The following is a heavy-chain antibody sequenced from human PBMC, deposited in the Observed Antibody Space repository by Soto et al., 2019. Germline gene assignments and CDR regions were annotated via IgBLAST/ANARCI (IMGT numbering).Heavy chain of an antibody. Sequence: SRTLSLTGSISGGSGSSNRAALDWISQSPSRGLEWLVRTYYRSKWYNDYAVSVKSRITINPDTSKNQFSLQLNSVTPEDTAVYYCARGPAPYYYYYGMDVWGQGTTVTVSS. J-gene: IGHJ6*02. CDR2: TYYRSKWYN. CDR1: GGSGSSNRAA. CDR3: ARGPAPYYYYYGMDV. V-gene: IGHV6-1*01.